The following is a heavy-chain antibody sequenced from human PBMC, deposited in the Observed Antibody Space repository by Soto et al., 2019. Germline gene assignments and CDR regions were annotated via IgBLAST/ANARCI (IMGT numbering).Heavy chain of an antibody. J-gene: IGHJ5*02. CDR3: AREPGYCSGGSCLNWFDP. D-gene: IGHD2-15*01. CDR2: ISAYNGNT. V-gene: IGHV1-18*01. Sequence: KFGYKPNGCIFARYALSGGRPAPAQGVEWMGWISAYNGNTNDAQKLQGRVTMTTDTSTSTAYMELRSLRSDDTAVYYCAREPGYCSGGSCLNWFDPWGQGTLVTVSS. CDR1: GCIFARYA.